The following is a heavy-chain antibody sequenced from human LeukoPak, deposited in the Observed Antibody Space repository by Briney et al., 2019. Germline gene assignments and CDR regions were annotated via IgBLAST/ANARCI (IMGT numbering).Heavy chain of an antibody. CDR1: GLTFSSHW. Sequence: GGSLRLSCAASGLTFSSHWMHWVRQAPGKGLVWVSRITNDGSSTTYADSVKGRFTISRDNAKNMLYLQVNSLRAEDTAVYYCARDIERYSGGQHQLRDWGQGTLVTVSS. J-gene: IGHJ4*02. D-gene: IGHD6-19*01. CDR2: ITNDGSST. V-gene: IGHV3-74*01. CDR3: ARDIERYSGGQHQLRD.